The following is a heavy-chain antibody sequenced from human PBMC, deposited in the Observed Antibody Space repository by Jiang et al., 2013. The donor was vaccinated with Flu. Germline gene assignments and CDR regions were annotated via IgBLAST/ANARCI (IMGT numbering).Heavy chain of an antibody. Sequence: LSCAASGFTFSSYGMHWVRQAPGKGLEWVAVIWYDGSNKYYADSVKGRFTISRDNSKNTLYLQMNSLRAEDTAVYYCARGRKSAGYSSSWPNYFDYWGQGTLVTVSS. D-gene: IGHD6-13*01. CDR3: ARGRKSAGYSSSWPNYFDY. V-gene: IGHV3-33*01. J-gene: IGHJ4*02. CDR1: GFTFSSYG. CDR2: IWYDGSNK.